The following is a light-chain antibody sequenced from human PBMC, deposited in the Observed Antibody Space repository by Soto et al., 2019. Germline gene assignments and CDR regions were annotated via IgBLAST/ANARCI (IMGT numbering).Light chain of an antibody. Sequence: EIVLTQSPGTLSLSPGERATLSCRASQSVSSYLAWYQQKPGQAPRLLIYDASNRATGIPARFSGSGSGTDFTLTISSLEPEDFAVYCCQQRSNWTFGQGTKVDIK. CDR3: QQRSNWT. J-gene: IGKJ1*01. V-gene: IGKV3-11*01. CDR2: DAS. CDR1: QSVSSY.